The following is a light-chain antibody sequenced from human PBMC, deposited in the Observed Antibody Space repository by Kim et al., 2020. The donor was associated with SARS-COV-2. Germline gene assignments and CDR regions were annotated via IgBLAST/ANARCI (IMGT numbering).Light chain of an antibody. CDR2: GAS. CDR1: QTIDNNY. Sequence: SCSPGERATLSCRASQTIDNNYLAWYQQRPGQAPRLLIFGASYRATGVPDRFSGSGSATDFTLTISRLEPEDFALYFCHQYGGSNTFGQGTKLEI. J-gene: IGKJ2*01. CDR3: HQYGGSNT. V-gene: IGKV3-20*01.